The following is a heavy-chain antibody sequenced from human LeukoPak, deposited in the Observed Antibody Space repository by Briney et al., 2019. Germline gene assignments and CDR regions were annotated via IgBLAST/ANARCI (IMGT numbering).Heavy chain of an antibody. V-gene: IGHV4-34*01. CDR3: ARDSSGYYYYGMDV. CDR2: INHSGNT. J-gene: IGHJ6*02. Sequence: PSETLSLTCAVYGGSFSGYYWGWIRQPPGKGLGWIGEINHSGNTNYNPSLKSRVTISVDTAKNQLSLKLSSVTAAGTAVYYCARDSSGYYYYGMDVWGQGTTVTVSS. CDR1: GGSFSGYY. D-gene: IGHD3-22*01.